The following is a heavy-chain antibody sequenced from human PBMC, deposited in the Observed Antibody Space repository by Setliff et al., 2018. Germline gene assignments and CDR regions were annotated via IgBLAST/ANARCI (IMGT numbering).Heavy chain of an antibody. D-gene: IGHD3-3*01. Sequence: SETLSLTCAVSGASINSGHHWGWIRQPPGKGLEWIATIYHRGRKYYNPSLQSRVSVSLDTSKNHFSLRLTSMTAADTAVYYCATPGRDDLDSPFEPFDIWGQGTMVTVSS. CDR3: ATPGRDDLDSPFEPFDI. J-gene: IGHJ3*02. V-gene: IGHV4-38-2*01. CDR1: GASINSGHH. CDR2: IYHRGRK.